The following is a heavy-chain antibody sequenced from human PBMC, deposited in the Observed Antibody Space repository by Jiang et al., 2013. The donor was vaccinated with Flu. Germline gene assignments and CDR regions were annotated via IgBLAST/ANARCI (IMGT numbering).Heavy chain of an antibody. Sequence: GAEVKKPGSSVKVSCKASGGTFSSYAISWVRQAPGQGLEWMGGIIPIFGTANYAQKFQGRVTITADESTSTAYMELSSLRSEDTAVYYCVQDLVGATLGRVDYWGQGTLVTVSS. CDR2: IIPIFGTA. V-gene: IGHV1-69*01. CDR1: GGTFSSYA. CDR3: VQDLVGATLGRVDY. D-gene: IGHD1-26*01. J-gene: IGHJ4*02.